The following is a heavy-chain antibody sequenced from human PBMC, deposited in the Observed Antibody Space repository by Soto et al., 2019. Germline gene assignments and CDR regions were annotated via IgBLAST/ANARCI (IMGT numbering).Heavy chain of an antibody. V-gene: IGHV3-30-3*01. CDR1: GFTFSSYA. CDR2: ISYDGSNK. Sequence: GGSLRLSCAASGFTFSSYAMHWVRQAPGKGLEWVAVISYDGSNKYYADSVKGRFTISRDNSKNTLYLQMNSLRAEDTAVYYCARDIVVVPAAMGIILVYGMDVWGQGTTVTVSS. CDR3: ARDIVVVPAAMGIILVYGMDV. J-gene: IGHJ6*02. D-gene: IGHD2-2*01.